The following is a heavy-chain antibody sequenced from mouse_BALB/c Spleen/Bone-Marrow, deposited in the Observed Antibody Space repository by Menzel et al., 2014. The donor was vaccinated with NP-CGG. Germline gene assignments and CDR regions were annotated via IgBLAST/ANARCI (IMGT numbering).Heavy chain of an antibody. V-gene: IGHV14-1*02. CDR1: GFNIKDYY. CDR2: IGPENGNT. D-gene: IGHD2-14*01. J-gene: IGHJ1*01. CDR3: ASYYRYDRYFDV. Sequence: EVKLMESGAELVRPGALVKLSYKASGFNIKDYYMYWVKQRPEQGLEWIGWIGPENGNTIYDPKFQGMASITVDTSSNTAYLQLSSLTSEDTAVYYCASYYRYDRYFDVWGAGTTVTVSS.